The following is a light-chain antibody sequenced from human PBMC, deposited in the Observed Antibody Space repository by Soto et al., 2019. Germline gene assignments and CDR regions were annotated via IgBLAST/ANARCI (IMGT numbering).Light chain of an antibody. V-gene: IGKV3-20*01. CDR3: QQYDSSTLT. J-gene: IGKJ4*01. Sequence: EILLTQSPGTLSLSPGERATLSCRASQSISSSYLAWYQQKPGQAPRLLIYGASSRATGIPDRFSGSGSGTDFTLTISRREPVDFAVYYCQQYDSSTLTFCGVTNVEIK. CDR1: QSISSSY. CDR2: GAS.